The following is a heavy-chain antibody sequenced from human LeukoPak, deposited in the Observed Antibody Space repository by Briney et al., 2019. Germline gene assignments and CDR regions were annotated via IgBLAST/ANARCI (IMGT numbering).Heavy chain of an antibody. CDR1: GGSISSSSYY. Sequence: SETLSLTCTVSGGSISSSSYYWGWIRQPPGKGLEWIGSIYYSGSTYYNPSLKSRVTLSVDTSKNQFSLKLSSVTAADTAVYYCARLGIHTGVSPLDYWGQGTLVTVSS. CDR2: IYYSGST. D-gene: IGHD7-27*01. V-gene: IGHV4-39*07. CDR3: ARLGIHTGVSPLDY. J-gene: IGHJ4*02.